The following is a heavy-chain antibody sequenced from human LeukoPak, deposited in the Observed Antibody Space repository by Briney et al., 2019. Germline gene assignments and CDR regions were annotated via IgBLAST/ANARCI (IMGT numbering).Heavy chain of an antibody. V-gene: IGHV5-51*01. J-gene: IGHJ4*02. Sequence: GESLKISCKGSGYSFISYWIGWVRQMPGKGLEWMGIIYPGGSDTRYGPSFQGQVTISADKSISTAYLQWNSLKASDTAMYYCARPVCTTTTCYGYYFDYWGQGTLVTVSS. CDR2: IYPGGSDT. CDR3: ARPVCTTTTCYGYYFDY. D-gene: IGHD2-2*01. CDR1: GYSFISYW.